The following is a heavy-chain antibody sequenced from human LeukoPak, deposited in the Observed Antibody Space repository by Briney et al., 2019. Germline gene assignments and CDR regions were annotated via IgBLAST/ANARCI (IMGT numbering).Heavy chain of an antibody. Sequence: PSQTLSLTCTVSGGSISSGSYYWSWIRQPAGKGLEWIGRIYTSGSTNYNPSLKSRVTISVDTSKNQFSLKLSSVTAADTAVYYCAREQVGATYFDYWGQGTLVTVSS. D-gene: IGHD1-26*01. CDR3: AREQVGATYFDY. V-gene: IGHV4-61*02. CDR2: IYTSGST. J-gene: IGHJ4*02. CDR1: GGSISSGSYY.